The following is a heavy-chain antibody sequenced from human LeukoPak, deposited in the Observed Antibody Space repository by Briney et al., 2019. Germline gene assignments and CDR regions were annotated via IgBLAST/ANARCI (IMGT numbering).Heavy chain of an antibody. CDR1: GFTFSSYS. V-gene: IGHV3-48*01. D-gene: IGHD3-10*01. Sequence: GWSLRLSCAASGFTFSSYSMNLVRQAPGTGLEWVSYISSASNSIYYADSVKGRFTISRDNAKNSLYLQMNSLRAEDTAMYYCARDGWFGDYNWFDPWGQGTLVTVSS. CDR3: ARDGWFGDYNWFDP. CDR2: ISSASNSI. J-gene: IGHJ5*02.